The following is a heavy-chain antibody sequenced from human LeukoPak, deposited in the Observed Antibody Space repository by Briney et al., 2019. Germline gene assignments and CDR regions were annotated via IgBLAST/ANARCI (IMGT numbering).Heavy chain of an antibody. V-gene: IGHV4-59*01. CDR2: ISYSGSS. J-gene: IGHJ5*02. CDR3: ARSPNYYGSGSLFDP. D-gene: IGHD3-10*01. Sequence: SETLSLTCTVSGGSISSYYWSWIRQPPGKGLEWIGYISYSGSSNYNPSLQSRVTMSVDTSKNQFSLKLSSVTAADTAVYYCARSPNYYGSGSLFDPWGQGTLVTVSS. CDR1: GGSISSYY.